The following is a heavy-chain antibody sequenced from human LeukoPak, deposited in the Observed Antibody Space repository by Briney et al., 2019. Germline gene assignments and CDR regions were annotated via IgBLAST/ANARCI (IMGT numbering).Heavy chain of an antibody. V-gene: IGHV4-59*01. J-gene: IGHJ4*02. CDR2: IYNSGST. CDR1: GGSISTYY. D-gene: IGHD5-24*01. Sequence: SETLSLTCTVSGGSISTYYWSWIRQPPGKGLEWIGYIYNSGSTNYNPSLKSRVTISVDTSKNQFSLKLSSVTAADTAVYYCARPSRDGYRYTFDYWGQGILVTVSS. CDR3: ARPSRDGYRYTFDY.